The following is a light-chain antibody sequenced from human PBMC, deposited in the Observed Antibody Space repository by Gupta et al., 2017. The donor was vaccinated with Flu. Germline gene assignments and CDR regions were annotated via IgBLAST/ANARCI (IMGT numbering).Light chain of an antibody. CDR2: HAS. J-gene: IGKJ4*01. CDR3: QQRNNWPLFT. Sequence: EIVLTQSPATLSLSPGERATLSCRASQSISTSLAWYQQKPGQDPRLLIFHASTRATGIPARFSGSGSGTDFTLTINSLEPEDFAVYYCQQRNNWPLFTFGGGTKVGVK. CDR1: QSISTS. V-gene: IGKV3-11*01.